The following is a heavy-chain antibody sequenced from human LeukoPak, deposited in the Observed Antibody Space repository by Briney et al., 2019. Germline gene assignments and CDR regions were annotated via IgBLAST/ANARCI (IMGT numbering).Heavy chain of an antibody. V-gene: IGHV3-48*03. D-gene: IGHD5-18*01. Sequence: GGSLRLSCAASGFTFSGFEMNWVRQAPGKGLEWVSCISTSGSTIYSADSVKGRFTFSRDNARNSLYLQMNSLRADDTAVYYCARDGPGYSFDYWGRGTLVTVSS. CDR3: ARDGPGYSFDY. J-gene: IGHJ4*02. CDR2: ISTSGSTI. CDR1: GFTFSGFE.